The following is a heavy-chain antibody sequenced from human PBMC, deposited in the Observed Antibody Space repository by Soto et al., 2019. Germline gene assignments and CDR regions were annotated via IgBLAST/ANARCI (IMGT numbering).Heavy chain of an antibody. D-gene: IGHD3-22*01. J-gene: IGHJ4*02. CDR1: GGSISSGGYY. CDR2: IYYSGST. CDR3: ARAPTYDSSVLF. V-gene: IGHV4-31*03. Sequence: PSETLCLTCTVSGGSISSGGYYWSWIRQHPGKGLEWIGYIYYSGSTYYNPSLKSRVTISVDTSKNQFSLKLSSVTAADTAVYYCARAPTYDSSVLFWGQGTLVTVSS.